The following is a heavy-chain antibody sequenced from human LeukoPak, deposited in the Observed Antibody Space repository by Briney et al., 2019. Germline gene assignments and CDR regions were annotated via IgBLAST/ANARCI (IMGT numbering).Heavy chain of an antibody. CDR3: ARDYSSSAIRNCYYYYHMDV. V-gene: IGHV4-4*07. D-gene: IGHD6-13*01. CDR2: IYTSGST. Sequence: PSETLSLTCTVPGGSISSYYWSWLRQPAGKGLEWIGRIYTSGSTNYNPSLKSRVTMSVDTSKNQFSLKLSSVTAADTAVYYCARDYSSSAIRNCYYYYHMDVWGKGTTVTVSS. J-gene: IGHJ6*03. CDR1: GGSISSYY.